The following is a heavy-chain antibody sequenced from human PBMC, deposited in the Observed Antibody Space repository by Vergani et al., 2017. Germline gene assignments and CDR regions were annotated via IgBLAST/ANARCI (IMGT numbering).Heavy chain of an antibody. V-gene: IGHV1-46*01. CDR1: GYTFTSYH. CDR3: ARPREPAAIRGDFDY. CDR2: INPSGGST. J-gene: IGHJ4*02. Sequence: QVQLVQSGAEVKKPGASVKVSCKASGYTFTSYHMHWVRQAPGQGLEWMGIINPSGGSTSYAQKFQGRVTMTRDTSTSTVYMELSSLRSEDTAVYYCARPREPAAIRGDFDYWGQGTLVTVSS. D-gene: IGHD2-2*02.